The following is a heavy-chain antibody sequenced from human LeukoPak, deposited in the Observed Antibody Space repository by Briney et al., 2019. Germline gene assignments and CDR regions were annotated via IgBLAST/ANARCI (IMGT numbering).Heavy chain of an antibody. Sequence: GESLKISCKGSGYSLTNYWIGWVRQMPGKGLEWMGIISPGDSDTRYSPSFQGQVAISVDKSISTAYLQWNSLKASDTAMYYCARVRLDYEYVWGSYRAPSYYYYMDVWGKGTTVTVSS. CDR2: ISPGDSDT. CDR1: GYSLTNYW. J-gene: IGHJ6*03. V-gene: IGHV5-51*01. D-gene: IGHD3-16*02. CDR3: ARVRLDYEYVWGSYRAPSYYYYMDV.